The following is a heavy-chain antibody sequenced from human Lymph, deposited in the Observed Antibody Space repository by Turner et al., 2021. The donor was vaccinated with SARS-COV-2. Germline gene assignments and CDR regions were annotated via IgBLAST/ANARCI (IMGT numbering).Heavy chain of an antibody. CDR3: ARDLGTYGMDV. CDR1: GIIVSRNY. D-gene: IGHD6-13*01. V-gene: IGHV3-53*02. J-gene: IGHJ6*02. Sequence: EAQLVQTGGGLLQPGGHLRLSCAASGIIVSRNYMNWVRQAPGKGLEWVSVNYSGDTTYYADSVKGRFTISRDNSKNTLYLQMNSLGVEDTAVYYCARDLGTYGMDVWGQGTTVTVSS. CDR2: NYSGDTT.